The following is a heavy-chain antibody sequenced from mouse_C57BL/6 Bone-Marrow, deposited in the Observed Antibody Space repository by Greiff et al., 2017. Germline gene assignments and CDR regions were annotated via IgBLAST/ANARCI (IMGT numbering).Heavy chain of an antibody. Sequence: EVKVVESGPDLVKPSQSLSLTCTVTGYSITSGYNWHWIRQFPGNKLEWMGYIQYSGSTNYNTSLKSRISITRDTSKKQFFLQLNSVTTEDTATYYCTRGGSVVPHWYFDVWGAGTTVTVSS. CDR1: GYSITSGYN. D-gene: IGHD1-1*01. CDR2: IQYSGST. J-gene: IGHJ1*01. CDR3: TRGGSVVPHWYFDV. V-gene: IGHV3-1*02.